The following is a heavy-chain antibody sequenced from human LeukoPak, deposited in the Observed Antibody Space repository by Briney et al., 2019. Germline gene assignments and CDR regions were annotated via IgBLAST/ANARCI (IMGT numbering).Heavy chain of an antibody. CDR3: ARVGHYDILTGSFVSRDFDY. D-gene: IGHD3-9*01. J-gene: IGHJ4*02. CDR1: GGSFGGYY. V-gene: IGHV4-34*01. CDR2: INHSGST. Sequence: SETLSLTCAVYGGSFGGYYWSWIRQPPGKGLEWIGEINHSGSTNYNPSLKSRVTISVDTSKNQFSLKLSSVTAADTAVYYCARVGHYDILTGSFVSRDFDYWGQGTLVTVSS.